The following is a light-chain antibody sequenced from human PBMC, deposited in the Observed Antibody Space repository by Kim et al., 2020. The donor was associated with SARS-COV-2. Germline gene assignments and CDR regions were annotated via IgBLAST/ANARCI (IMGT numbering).Light chain of an antibody. Sequence: APGERANLPCRASQSVGSSYLAWDQQKFGQAPRLLIYGASSRDTGIPDRFSGSGSGTDFTLTISRLEPDDFAVYYCQQYGSAPRTFGQGTKVDIK. CDR3: QQYGSAPRT. CDR1: QSVGSSY. V-gene: IGKV3-20*01. CDR2: GAS. J-gene: IGKJ1*01.